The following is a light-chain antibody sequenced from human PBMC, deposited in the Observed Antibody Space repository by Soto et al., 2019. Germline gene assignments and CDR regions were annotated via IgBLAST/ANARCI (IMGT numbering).Light chain of an antibody. V-gene: IGKV3-15*01. J-gene: IGKJ4*01. CDR3: QQYNVWPLT. Sequence: IVMTQSPATLSVSPGERATLSCRASQSVSSNLAWYQQKPGQTPKFLIYVASTRATGIPARFSGSGSGTEFTLTISSLQSEDFAVYYCQQYNVWPLTFGGGTKVEFK. CDR1: QSVSSN. CDR2: VAS.